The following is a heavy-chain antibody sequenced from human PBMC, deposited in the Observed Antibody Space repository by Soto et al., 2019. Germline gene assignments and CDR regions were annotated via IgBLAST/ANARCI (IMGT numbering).Heavy chain of an antibody. Sequence: GASVKVSCKASGYTFTDSAIHWARQAPGQSLEWLGWIAPGNGNTKYSQNFQGRVAITRDTSATTAYMELSSLRSEDTAVYYCAKGSRMWTPDYWGQGTLVTVSS. CDR3: AKGSRMWTPDY. CDR1: GYTFTDSA. J-gene: IGHJ4*02. V-gene: IGHV1-3*01. CDR2: IAPGNGNT. D-gene: IGHD2-21*01.